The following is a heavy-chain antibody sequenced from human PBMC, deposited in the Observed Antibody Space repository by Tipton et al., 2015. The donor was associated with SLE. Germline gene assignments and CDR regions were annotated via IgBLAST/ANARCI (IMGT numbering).Heavy chain of an antibody. CDR1: GGSFSGYY. V-gene: IGHV4-34*01. CDR3: ARGLTAETGGDAFDI. D-gene: IGHD7-27*01. J-gene: IGHJ3*02. Sequence: LRLSCAVYGGSFSGYYWTWIRQPPGKGLEWIGEINHSGDTNYNPSLKSRVTISVDTSKNHFSLELGSVTAADTAVYYCARGLTAETGGDAFDIWGQGTMVDVSS. CDR2: INHSGDT.